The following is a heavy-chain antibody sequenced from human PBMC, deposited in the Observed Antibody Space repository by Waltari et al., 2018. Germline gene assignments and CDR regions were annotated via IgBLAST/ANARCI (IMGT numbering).Heavy chain of an antibody. V-gene: IGHV3-53*01. CDR3: ASGGYSGSYYKYF. D-gene: IGHD1-26*01. J-gene: IGHJ4*02. CDR1: GFTVSSNY. Sequence: EVQLVESGGGLIQPGGSLRLSCAASGFTVSSNYMSWVRQAPGKGLGWVSVIYSGGSTYYADSVKGRFTISRDNAKNSLYLQMNSLRAEDTAVYYGASGGYSGSYYKYFWGQGTLVTVSS. CDR2: IYSGGST.